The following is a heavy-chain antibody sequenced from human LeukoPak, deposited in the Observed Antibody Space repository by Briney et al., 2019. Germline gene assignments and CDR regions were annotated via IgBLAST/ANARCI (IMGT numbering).Heavy chain of an antibody. CDR2: ISYDESYK. CDR1: GFTFSTYG. CDR3: AKDLPTANVLLWFGELVFDP. V-gene: IGHV3-30*18. Sequence: GGSLRLSCAASGFTFSTYGMHWVRQAPGKGLEWVAVISYDESYKYYADSVKGRFTISRDNSKNTLYLQMNSLRAEDTAVYYCAKDLPTANVLLWFGELVFDPWGQGTLVTVSS. J-gene: IGHJ5*02. D-gene: IGHD3-10*01.